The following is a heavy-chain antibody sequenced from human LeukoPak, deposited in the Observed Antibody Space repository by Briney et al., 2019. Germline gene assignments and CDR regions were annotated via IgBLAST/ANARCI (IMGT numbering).Heavy chain of an antibody. D-gene: IGHD3-9*01. V-gene: IGHV4-59*01. CDR2: IYYSGST. Sequence: PSETLSLTCTVSGASISSYYWSWIRQPPGKGLEWIGYIYYSGSTNYNPSLKSRVTISVDTSKNQFSLKLSSVTAADTAVYYCARDDPYYDILTGHYGMDVWGKGTTVTVSS. CDR1: GASISSYY. CDR3: ARDDPYYDILTGHYGMDV. J-gene: IGHJ6*04.